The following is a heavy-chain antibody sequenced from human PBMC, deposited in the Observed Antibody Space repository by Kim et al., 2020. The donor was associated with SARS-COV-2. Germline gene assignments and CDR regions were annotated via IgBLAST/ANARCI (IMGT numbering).Heavy chain of an antibody. CDR3: ARDRCTNGVCSDAFDV. CDR1: GYTFTNHD. D-gene: IGHD2-8*01. Sequence: ASVKVSCKTSGYTFTNHDINWVRQAAGQGLEYMGWMNPNTGKADYAQKFQGRLTMTRDTSISTDYMELSGLTSEDTAIYYCARDRCTNGVCSDAFDVWGQGTVITVSS. V-gene: IGHV1-8*01. CDR2: MNPNTGKA. J-gene: IGHJ3*01.